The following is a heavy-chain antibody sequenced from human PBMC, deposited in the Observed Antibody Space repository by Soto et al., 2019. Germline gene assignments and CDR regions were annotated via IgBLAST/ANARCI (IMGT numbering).Heavy chain of an antibody. Sequence: GGSLRLSCAASGFTFSDSWMHWVRQVPGTGLVWISAISGSGGSTYYADSVKGRFTISRDNSKNTLYLQMNSLRAEDTAVYYCAKTTTVTRLYYFDYWGQGTLVTVSS. CDR3: AKTTTVTRLYYFDY. V-gene: IGHV3-23*01. CDR1: GFTFSDSW. CDR2: ISGSGGST. J-gene: IGHJ4*02. D-gene: IGHD4-17*01.